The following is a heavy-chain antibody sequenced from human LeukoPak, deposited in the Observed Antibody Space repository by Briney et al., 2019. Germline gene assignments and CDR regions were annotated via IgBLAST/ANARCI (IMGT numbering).Heavy chain of an antibody. CDR1: GGTFSSYA. Sequence: ASVKVSCKASGGTFSSYAISWVRQAPGQGLEWMGRIIPILGIANYAQKFQGRVTITADKSTSTAYMELSSLRSEDTAVYYCARESTTDFWSGYYTGSFFDYWGQGTLVTVSS. J-gene: IGHJ4*02. CDR3: ARESTTDFWSGYYTGSFFDY. V-gene: IGHV1-69*04. D-gene: IGHD3-3*01. CDR2: IIPILGIA.